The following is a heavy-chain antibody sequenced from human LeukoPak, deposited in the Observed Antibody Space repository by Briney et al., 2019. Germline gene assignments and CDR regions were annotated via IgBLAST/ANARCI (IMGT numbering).Heavy chain of an antibody. V-gene: IGHV4-31*03. CDR3: ARASLAYCSGGSCYAIDH. CDR1: GGSISSGGYY. D-gene: IGHD2-15*01. Sequence: SQTLSLTCTVSGGSISSGGYYWSWIRQHPGKGLEWIGYRHYSGTTYYNASLKSRLTISVDTSKNQFSLKLSSVTAAGTAVYYCARASLAYCSGGSCYAIDHWGQGTLVTVSS. J-gene: IGHJ4*02. CDR2: RHYSGTT.